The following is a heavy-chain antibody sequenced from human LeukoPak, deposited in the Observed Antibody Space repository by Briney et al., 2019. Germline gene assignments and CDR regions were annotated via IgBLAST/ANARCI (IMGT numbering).Heavy chain of an antibody. Sequence: PGGSLRLSCVAPGFMFSSYEMNWVRQAPGKGLEWVSYISSRGSTIYYADSVKGRVTISRDNAKNSLSLQMNSLRVEDTAIYYCARDLWFGEVLYFDGMDVWGQGTTVTVSS. J-gene: IGHJ6*02. CDR1: GFMFSSYE. CDR3: ARDLWFGEVLYFDGMDV. V-gene: IGHV3-48*03. CDR2: ISSRGSTI. D-gene: IGHD3-10*01.